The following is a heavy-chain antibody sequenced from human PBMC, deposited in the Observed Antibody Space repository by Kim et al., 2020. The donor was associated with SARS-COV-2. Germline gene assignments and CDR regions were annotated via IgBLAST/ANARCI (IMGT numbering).Heavy chain of an antibody. J-gene: IGHJ6*02. V-gene: IGHV3-30*04. CDR2: ISYDGSNK. CDR3: ARDAGGRYYGSGSYFYYYYGMDV. D-gene: IGHD3-10*01. CDR1: GFTFSSYA. Sequence: GGSLRLSCAASGFTFSSYAMHWVRQAPGKGLEWVAVISYDGSNKYYADSVKGRFTISRDNSKNTLYLQMNSLRAEDTAAYYCARDAGGRYYGSGSYFYYYYGMDVWGQGTTVTVSS.